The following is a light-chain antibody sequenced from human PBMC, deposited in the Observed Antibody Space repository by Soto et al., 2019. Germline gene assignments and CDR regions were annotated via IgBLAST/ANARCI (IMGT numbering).Light chain of an antibody. CDR3: NSYTSSYTLV. CDR1: SSDVGAYDY. CDR2: EVS. Sequence: QSALTQPASVSGSPGQSITISCTGTSSDVGAYDYVSWYQQHPDKAPKLMIYEVSNRPSGISNRFSGSKSGNTASLTISGLQTEDEADYYCNSYTSSYTLVFGGGTKVTVL. J-gene: IGLJ2*01. V-gene: IGLV2-14*01.